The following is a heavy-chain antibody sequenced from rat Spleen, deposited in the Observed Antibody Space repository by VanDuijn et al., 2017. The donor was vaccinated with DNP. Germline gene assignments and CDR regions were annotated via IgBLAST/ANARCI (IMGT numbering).Heavy chain of an antibody. D-gene: IGHD4-4*01. CDR2: ISYDGGGT. Sequence: EVQLVEAGGGLVQPGRYLKLSCAASVFIISDYYMAWVRQAPTKGLAWVAYISYDGGGTYNGDSVQGRFTISRDNAKSTLYLQMNSLRSEDMATYYCARWFNSGFYFDYWGQGVMVTVSS. CDR3: ARWFNSGFYFDY. CDR1: VFIISDYY. J-gene: IGHJ2*01. V-gene: IGHV5-22*01.